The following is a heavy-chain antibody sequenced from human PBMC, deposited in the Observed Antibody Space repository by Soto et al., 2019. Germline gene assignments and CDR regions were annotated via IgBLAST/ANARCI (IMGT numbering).Heavy chain of an antibody. V-gene: IGHV4-39*01. D-gene: IGHD4-17*01. Sequence: SETLSLTCTVSGGSISSSSYYWGWIRQPPGKGLEWIGSIYYSGSTYYNPSLKSRVTISVDTSKNQFSLKLSSVTAADTAVYYCARDYGDYESGHPNWFDPWGQGTLVTVSS. CDR2: IYYSGST. J-gene: IGHJ5*02. CDR1: GGSISSSSYY. CDR3: ARDYGDYESGHPNWFDP.